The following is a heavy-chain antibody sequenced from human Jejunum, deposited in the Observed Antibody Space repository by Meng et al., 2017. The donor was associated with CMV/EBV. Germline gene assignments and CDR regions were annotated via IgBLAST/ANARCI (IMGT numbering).Heavy chain of an antibody. J-gene: IGHJ4*02. CDR2: IRSKTNSYAT. Sequence: GFRFRGFAMHWVRQASGKGLEWVGRIRSKTNSYATAYAASVKGRFTISRDDSKNTAYLQMNSLKTEDTAVYYCTRQEIAARPPFDYWGQGTLVTVSS. V-gene: IGHV3-73*01. CDR3: TRQEIAARPPFDY. CDR1: GFRFRGFA. D-gene: IGHD6-6*01.